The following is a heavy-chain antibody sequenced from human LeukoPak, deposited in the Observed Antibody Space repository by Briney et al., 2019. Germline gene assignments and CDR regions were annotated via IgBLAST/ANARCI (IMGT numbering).Heavy chain of an antibody. CDR1: GGSISSGGYY. V-gene: IGHV4-31*03. Sequence: PSQTLSLTCTVSGGSISSGGYYWSWIRQHPGKGLEWIGYIYYSGSTYYNPSLKSRVTISVDTSKIQFPLKLSSVTAADTAVYYCARSTRIAAAGTRYYYGMDVWGQGTTVTVSS. J-gene: IGHJ6*02. CDR3: ARSTRIAAAGTRYYYGMDV. D-gene: IGHD6-13*01. CDR2: IYYSGST.